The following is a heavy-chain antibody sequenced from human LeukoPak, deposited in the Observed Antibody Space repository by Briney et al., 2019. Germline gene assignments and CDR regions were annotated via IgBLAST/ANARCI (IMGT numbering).Heavy chain of an antibody. CDR3: ARDPRPAYCSGGSCYSGAFDI. V-gene: IGHV3-11*04. Sequence: GGSLRLSCAASGFTFSDYCMSWIRQAPGKGLEWVSYISSSGSTIYYADSVKGRFTISRDNAKNSLYLQMNSLRAEDTAVYYCARDPRPAYCSGGSCYSGAFDIWGQGTMVTVSS. D-gene: IGHD2-15*01. CDR2: ISSSGSTI. J-gene: IGHJ3*02. CDR1: GFTFSDYC.